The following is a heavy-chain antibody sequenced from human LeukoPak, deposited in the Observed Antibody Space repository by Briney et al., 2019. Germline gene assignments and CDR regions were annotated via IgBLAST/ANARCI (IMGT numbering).Heavy chain of an antibody. CDR1: GFTFSNYW. CDR2: IKQDGSEK. D-gene: IGHD6-19*01. J-gene: IGHJ6*02. CDR3: ARSSTWLSYGMDV. Sequence: GGSLRLACAASGFTFSNYWMSWVRQAPGKGLEWVANIKQDGSEKYYVYSVKGRFTISRDNAKNSLYLQMNGLRAEDTAVYYCARSSTWLSYGMDVWGQGTTVTVSS. V-gene: IGHV3-7*01.